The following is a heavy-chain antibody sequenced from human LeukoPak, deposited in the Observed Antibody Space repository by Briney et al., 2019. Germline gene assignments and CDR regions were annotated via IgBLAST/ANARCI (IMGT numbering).Heavy chain of an antibody. CDR1: GFTFSSYA. CDR2: ISGSGGST. J-gene: IGHJ4*02. V-gene: IGHV3-23*01. CDR3: AKVGEWAYYFDY. Sequence: PGGSLRLSCAASGFTFSSYAMSWVRQAPGKGLEWVSAISGSGGSTYYADSVKGRFTISRDSSKNTLYLQMNSLRAEDTAVYYCAKVGEWAYYFDYWGQGTLVTVSS. D-gene: IGHD1-26*01.